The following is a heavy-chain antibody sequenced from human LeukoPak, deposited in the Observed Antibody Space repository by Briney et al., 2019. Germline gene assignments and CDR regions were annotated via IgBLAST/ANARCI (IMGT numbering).Heavy chain of an antibody. J-gene: IGHJ4*02. CDR3: ARGLIAAAGTGFDY. D-gene: IGHD6-13*01. Sequence: PSESLSLTCAVYGGSLSGYYWSWIRQPPGKGLEWIGEINHSGSTNYNPSLKSRVTISVDTSKNQSSLKLSSVTAADTAVYYCARGLIAAAGTGFDYWGQGTLVTVSS. V-gene: IGHV4-34*01. CDR2: INHSGST. CDR1: GGSLSGYY.